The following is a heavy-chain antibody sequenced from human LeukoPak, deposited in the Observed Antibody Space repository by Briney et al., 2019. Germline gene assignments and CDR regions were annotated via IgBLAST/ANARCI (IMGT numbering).Heavy chain of an antibody. CDR2: IWYDGSNK. CDR3: ARDHSPYSSSSSYFDY. J-gene: IGHJ4*02. V-gene: IGHV3-33*01. CDR1: GFTFSSYG. D-gene: IGHD6-6*01. Sequence: GRSLRLSCAASGFTFSSYGMHWVRQAPGKGLEWVAVIWYDGSNKYYADSVKGRFTISRDNSKNTLYLQMNSLRAEDTAVYYCARDHSPYSSSSSYFDYWGQGTLVTVSS.